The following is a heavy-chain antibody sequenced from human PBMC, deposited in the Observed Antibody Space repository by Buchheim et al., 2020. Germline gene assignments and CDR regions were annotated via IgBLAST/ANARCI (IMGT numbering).Heavy chain of an antibody. J-gene: IGHJ5*02. CDR1: GFTFSSYA. V-gene: IGHV3-23*04. CDR3: AIDPLYYDSSGYRGGSSNWFDP. Sequence: EVQLVESGGGLVQPGGSLRLSCAASGFTFSSYAMSWVRQAPGKGLEWVSAISGSGGSTYYADSVKGRFTISRDNSKNKLYLQMNSLRAEDTAVYYCAIDPLYYDSSGYRGGSSNWFDPWGQGTL. CDR2: ISGSGGST. D-gene: IGHD3-22*01.